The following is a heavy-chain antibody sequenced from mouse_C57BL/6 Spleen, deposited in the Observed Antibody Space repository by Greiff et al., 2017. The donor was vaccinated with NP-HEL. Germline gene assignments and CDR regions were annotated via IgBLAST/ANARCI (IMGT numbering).Heavy chain of an antibody. D-gene: IGHD2-4*01. J-gene: IGHJ1*03. CDR3: ARDGDDYDVYFEV. CDR2: ISDGGSFT. Sequence: EVQLVESGGGLVKPGGSLKLSCAASGFTFSSYAMSWVRQTPEKRLEWVATISDGGSFTYYPDNVKGRFNISRDNAKNNLYLKMSHLKTEDTAMYYCARDGDDYDVYFEVWGTGTTVTVSS. V-gene: IGHV5-4*01. CDR1: GFTFSSYA.